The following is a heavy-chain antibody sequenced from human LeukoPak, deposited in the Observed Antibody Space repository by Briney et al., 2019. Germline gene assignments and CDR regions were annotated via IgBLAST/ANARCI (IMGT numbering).Heavy chain of an antibody. CDR3: ARAMYSSSRTFDY. J-gene: IGHJ4*02. Sequence: PGGSLRLSCAASGFTVSSNYMSWVRQAPGKGLEWVSVIYSGGSTYYADSVKGRFTISRDSSKNTLYLQMNSLRAEDTAVYYCARAMYSSSRTFDYWGQGTLVTVSS. D-gene: IGHD6-13*01. V-gene: IGHV3-66*02. CDR2: IYSGGST. CDR1: GFTVSSNY.